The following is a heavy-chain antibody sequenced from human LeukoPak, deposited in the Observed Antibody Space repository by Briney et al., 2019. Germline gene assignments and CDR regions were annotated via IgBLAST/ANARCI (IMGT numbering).Heavy chain of an antibody. Sequence: SETLSLTCTVSGYSISGIHCWGWIRQPPGKGLEWIGSICQSGSTYYSPSLKSRVILSLDTFKNQFSLRLSSVAAADTAVYYCARFDSSSDYWGQGTLVTVSS. CDR2: ICQSGST. J-gene: IGHJ4*02. CDR3: ARFDSSSDY. V-gene: IGHV4-38-2*02. D-gene: IGHD6-6*01. CDR1: GYSISGIHC.